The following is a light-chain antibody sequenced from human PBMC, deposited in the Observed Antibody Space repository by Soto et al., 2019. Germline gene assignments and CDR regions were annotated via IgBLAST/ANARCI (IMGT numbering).Light chain of an antibody. CDR1: QSIRSW. V-gene: IGKV1-5*01. CDR3: QQYNSYSWT. Sequence: DIQMTQSASTLSASIGDRVTITCRASQSIRSWLAWYQLRPGKAPKVLIYDASSLEGGVPSRFSGSGSGTEFTLTISSLQPDDIATYSCQQYNSYSWTFGQGTKVDIK. J-gene: IGKJ1*01. CDR2: DAS.